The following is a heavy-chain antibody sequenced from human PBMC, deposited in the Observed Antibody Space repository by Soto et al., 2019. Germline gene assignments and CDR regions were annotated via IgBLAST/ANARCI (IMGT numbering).Heavy chain of an antibody. CDR2: IIPIFGTA. CDR1: GGTFSSYA. CDR3: ARVGRPYDTPPNWFDP. V-gene: IGHV1-69*13. J-gene: IGHJ5*02. D-gene: IGHD3-22*01. Sequence: SVKVSCKASGGTFSSYAISWVRQAPGQGLKWMGGIIPIFGTANYAQKFQGRVTITADESTSTAYMELSSLRSEDTAVYYCARVGRPYDTPPNWFDPWGQGTLVTVSS.